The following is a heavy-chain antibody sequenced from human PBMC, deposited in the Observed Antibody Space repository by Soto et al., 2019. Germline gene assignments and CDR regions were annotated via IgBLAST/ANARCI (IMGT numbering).Heavy chain of an antibody. V-gene: IGHV3-23*01. CDR1: GFTFSSYA. J-gene: IGHJ4*02. CDR3: AKRIVLWFGELRKTGGDY. Sequence: PGGSLRLSCAASGFTFSSYAMSWVRQAPGKGLEWVSAISGSGGSTYYADSVKGRFTISRDNSKNTLYLQMNSLRAEDTAVYYCAKRIVLWFGELRKTGGDYWGQGTLVTVSS. D-gene: IGHD3-10*01. CDR2: ISGSGGST.